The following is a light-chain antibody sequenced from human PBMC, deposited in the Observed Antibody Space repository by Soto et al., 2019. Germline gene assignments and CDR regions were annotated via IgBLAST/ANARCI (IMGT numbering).Light chain of an antibody. V-gene: IGLV2-14*01. Sequence: QSALTQPASVSGSPGQSITISCTGTSSDVGGYNYVSWYQQHPGKAPKLMIYDVSNRPSGVSNRFSGSKSGNTASLTISGLQAEDEADCYCSSYTSSSTLKVFGTGTKLTVL. CDR1: SSDVGGYNY. CDR3: SSYTSSSTLKV. J-gene: IGLJ1*01. CDR2: DVS.